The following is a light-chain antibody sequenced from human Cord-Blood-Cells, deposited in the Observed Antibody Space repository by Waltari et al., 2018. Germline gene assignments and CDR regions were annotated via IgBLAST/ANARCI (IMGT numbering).Light chain of an antibody. J-gene: IGKJ1*01. CDR2: RAS. CDR1: RSVSSSY. CDR3: QQYGSSPQT. V-gene: IGKV3-20*01. Sequence: ESVLTQSPGTLSLSPGARATLSCRASRSVSSSYLAWYQHKPGQAPRLLIYRASSRATGIPDRFSGGGSGTDFTLTISRLGPEDFAVYYCQQYGSSPQTFGQGTKVEIK.